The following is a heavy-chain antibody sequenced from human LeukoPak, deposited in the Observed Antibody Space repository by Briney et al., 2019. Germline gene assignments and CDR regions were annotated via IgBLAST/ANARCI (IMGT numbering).Heavy chain of an antibody. CDR2: TYYRSQWNY. Sequence: SQTLSLTCAISGDSVSTTSSIWNWIRQSPSRGLEWLGRTYYRSQWNYDYAQSVKSRITISPDTSENRFSLQLQFVTPEDSAVYYCARRRHANNVVDVWGQGTTVTVSS. CDR1: GDSVSTTSSI. CDR3: ARRRHANNVVDV. V-gene: IGHV6-1*01. J-gene: IGHJ6*02. D-gene: IGHD1/OR15-1a*01.